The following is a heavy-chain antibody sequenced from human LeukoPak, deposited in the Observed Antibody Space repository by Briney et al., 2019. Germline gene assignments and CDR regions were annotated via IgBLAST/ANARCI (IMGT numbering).Heavy chain of an antibody. Sequence: PSETLSLTCTVSGGSIDIYYWNWIRQPPGKGLEWLGYIYYSGSTNYNPSLKSRVTISVDTSKNQFSLKLSSVTAADTAVYYCARDRGQRFDPWGQGTLVTVSS. CDR3: ARDRGQRFDP. CDR2: IYYSGST. CDR1: GGSIDIYY. J-gene: IGHJ5*02. V-gene: IGHV4-59*12.